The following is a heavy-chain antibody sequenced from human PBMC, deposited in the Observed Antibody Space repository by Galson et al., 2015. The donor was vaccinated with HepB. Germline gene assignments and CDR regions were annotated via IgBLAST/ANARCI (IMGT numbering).Heavy chain of an antibody. CDR2: IIPILDSA. D-gene: IGHD3-9*01. Sequence: SVKVSCKASGGSFSDYGISWVRQAPGQGLEWMGRIIPILDSANSAQRFQDRVTITADRSTSTAYMELSSLTSEDTAVYYCARRATYYFHSTGYYHAKDAFDHWGQGTMVIVTS. V-gene: IGHV1-69*04. CDR1: GGSFSDYG. CDR3: ARRATYYFHSTGYYHAKDAFDH. J-gene: IGHJ3*01.